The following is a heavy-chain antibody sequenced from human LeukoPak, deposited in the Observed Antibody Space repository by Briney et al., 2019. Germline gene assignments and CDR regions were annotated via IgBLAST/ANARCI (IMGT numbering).Heavy chain of an antibody. CDR2: IYYSGST. Sequence: PSETLSLTCTVSGGSISSYYWSWIRQPPGKGLEWIGYIYYSGSTNYNPSLKSRVTISVDTSKNQFSLKLSSVTAADTAVYYCARGPNYDFWSGYYYYYYYGMDVWGQGTTVTVSS. J-gene: IGHJ6*02. CDR1: GGSISSYY. CDR3: ARGPNYDFWSGYYYYYYYGMDV. D-gene: IGHD3-3*01. V-gene: IGHV4-59*01.